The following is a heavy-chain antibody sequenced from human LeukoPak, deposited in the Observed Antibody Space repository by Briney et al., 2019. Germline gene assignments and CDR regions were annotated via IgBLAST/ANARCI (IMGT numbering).Heavy chain of an antibody. CDR2: IKQDGSEK. J-gene: IGHJ4*02. D-gene: IGHD2/OR15-2a*01. Sequence: GGSLRLSCAASGFTFSSLWMSWVRQAPGKGLEWVANIKQDGSEKYYVDSVKGRFTISRDNAKNSLYLQMNSLRAEDTAVYYCARPLFHRYYFDYWGEGTLVTVSS. CDR1: GFTFSSLW. V-gene: IGHV3-7*05. CDR3: ARPLFHRYYFDY.